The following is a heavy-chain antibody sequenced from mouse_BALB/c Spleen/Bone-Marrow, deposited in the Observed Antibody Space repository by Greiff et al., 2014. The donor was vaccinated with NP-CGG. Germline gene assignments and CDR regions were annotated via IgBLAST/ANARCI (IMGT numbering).Heavy chain of an antibody. CDR1: GFNIEDTY. J-gene: IGHJ1*01. D-gene: IGHD1-1*01. CDR2: IDPANGNT. Sequence: EVQLQESGAELVKPGASVKLSCTASGFNIEDTYMHWVKQRPEQGLEWIGRIDPANGNTKYDPKFQGKATITADTSSNTAYLQLSSLTSEDTAVYYCARGGSSYGWYFDVWGAGTTVTVSS. V-gene: IGHV14-3*02. CDR3: ARGGSSYGWYFDV.